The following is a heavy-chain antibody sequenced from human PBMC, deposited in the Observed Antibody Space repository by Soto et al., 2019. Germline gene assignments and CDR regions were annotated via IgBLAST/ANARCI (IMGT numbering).Heavy chain of an antibody. CDR2: ISYDGSNK. CDR1: GFTFSSYA. J-gene: IGHJ6*02. CDR3: ARDRYGMDV. V-gene: IGHV3-30-3*01. Sequence: QVQLVESGGGVVQPGRSLRLSCAASGFTFSSYAMHWVRQAPGKGLEWVAVISYDGSNKYYADSVKGRFTISRDNSKNTLYLQMNSLRAEDTAVYYWARDRYGMDVWGQGTTVTVSS.